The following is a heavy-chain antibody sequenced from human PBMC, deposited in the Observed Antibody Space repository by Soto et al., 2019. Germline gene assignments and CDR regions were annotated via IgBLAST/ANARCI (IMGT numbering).Heavy chain of an antibody. Sequence: SETPSLTLPVSGGSISRYYWSWIRQPPGKGLEWIGYIYYSGSTNYNPSLKSRVTISVDTSKNQFSLKLSSVTAADTAVYYCARYDFGNFDYWGQGTLVTVSS. J-gene: IGHJ4*02. CDR1: GGSISRYY. CDR3: ARYDFGNFDY. CDR2: IYYSGST. V-gene: IGHV4-59*01. D-gene: IGHD3-3*01.